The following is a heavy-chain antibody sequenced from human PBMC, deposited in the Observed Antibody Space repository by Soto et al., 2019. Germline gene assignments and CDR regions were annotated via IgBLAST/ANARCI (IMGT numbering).Heavy chain of an antibody. CDR1: GFTVSSNY. D-gene: IGHD6-6*01. V-gene: IGHV3-53*01. CDR3: AREGSSSSLGFDY. Sequence: PVGSLRLSCAASGFTVSSNYMSWVRQAPGKGLEWVSVIYSGGSTYYADSVKGRFTISRDNSKNTLYLQMNSLRAEDTAVYYCAREGSSSSLGFDYWGQGTLVTVSS. J-gene: IGHJ4*02. CDR2: IYSGGST.